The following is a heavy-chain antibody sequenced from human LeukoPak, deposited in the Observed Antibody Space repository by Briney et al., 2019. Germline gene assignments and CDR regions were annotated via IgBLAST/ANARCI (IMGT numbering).Heavy chain of an antibody. D-gene: IGHD7-27*01. J-gene: IGHJ4*02. CDR2: ISGSGGST. CDR1: GFTFSSYG. V-gene: IGHV3-23*01. CDR3: ARDLNWETY. Sequence: PGGTLRLSCAASGFTFSSYGMSWVRQAPGKGLEWVSAISGSGGSTYYADSVKGRFTISRDNSENTLYLQMNSLRAEDTAVYYCARDLNWETYWGQGTLVSVSS.